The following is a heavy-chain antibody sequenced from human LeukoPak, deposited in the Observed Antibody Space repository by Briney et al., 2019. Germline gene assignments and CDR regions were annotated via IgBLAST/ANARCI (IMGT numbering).Heavy chain of an antibody. Sequence: GGSLRLSCAASRFTVSSNYMSWVRQAPGKGLEWVSVIYSGGSTYYADSVKGRFTISRDNSKNTLYLQMNSLRAGDTAVYYCARSIDSRAPIDIWGQGTMVTVSS. CDR3: ARSIDSRAPIDI. CDR2: IYSGGST. J-gene: IGHJ3*02. V-gene: IGHV3-53*01. CDR1: RFTVSSNY. D-gene: IGHD3-22*01.